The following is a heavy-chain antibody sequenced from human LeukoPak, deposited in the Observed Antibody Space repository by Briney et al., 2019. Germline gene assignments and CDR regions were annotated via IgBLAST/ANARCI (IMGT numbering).Heavy chain of an antibody. J-gene: IGHJ4*02. D-gene: IGHD3-9*01. CDR2: IYTSGST. Sequence: SETLSLTCTASGGSISSNYWSWIRQPAGKGLEWIGRIYTSGSTNYSPSLKSRVTLSVDTSRNQFSLRLSSVTAADTAVYYCARGNGISFDYWGQGTLVTVSS. CDR1: GGSISSNY. CDR3: ARGNGISFDY. V-gene: IGHV4-4*07.